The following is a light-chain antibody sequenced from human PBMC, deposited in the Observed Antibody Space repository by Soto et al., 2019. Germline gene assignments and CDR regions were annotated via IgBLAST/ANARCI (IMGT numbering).Light chain of an antibody. Sequence: EIVLTQSPGTLSLSPGERATLSCRASQSVSSSYLAWYQQKPGQAPRLLIYGASSRSTGIPDRFSGSGSGTDFTLTIIRLEPEDFAVYYCQQHGSSPWTVGQGTKVEIK. CDR1: QSVSSSY. J-gene: IGKJ1*01. CDR2: GAS. CDR3: QQHGSSPWT. V-gene: IGKV3-20*01.